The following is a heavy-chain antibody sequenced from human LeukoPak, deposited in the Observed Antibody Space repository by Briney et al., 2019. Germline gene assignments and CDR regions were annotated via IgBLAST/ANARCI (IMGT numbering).Heavy chain of an antibody. J-gene: IGHJ3*01. CDR1: GYTFSDYY. V-gene: IGHV1-2*02. Sequence: GASVKVSCKASGYTFSDYYMHWVRQAPGQGLEWMGWINPKSGDTNYAQNFQGRVTMTRDTSIRTAYMEMSSLRSEDTAVYYCCAYCSSTSCRDDDFDVWGQGTMVTVSS. CDR3: CAYCSSTSCRDDDFDV. CDR2: INPKSGDT. D-gene: IGHD2-2*01.